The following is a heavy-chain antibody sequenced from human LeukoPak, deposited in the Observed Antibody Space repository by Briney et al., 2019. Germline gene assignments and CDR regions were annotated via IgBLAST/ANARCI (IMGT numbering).Heavy chain of an antibody. CDR3: AKSVRGYSGYEFGY. D-gene: IGHD5-12*01. Sequence: GGSLRLSCAASGFTFSSYAMHWVRQAPGKGLEWVAVISYDGSNKYYADSVKGRFTISRDNSENTLYLQMNSLRAEDTAVYYCAKSVRGYSGYEFGYWGQGTLVTVSS. CDR2: ISYDGSNK. J-gene: IGHJ4*02. V-gene: IGHV3-30-3*02. CDR1: GFTFSSYA.